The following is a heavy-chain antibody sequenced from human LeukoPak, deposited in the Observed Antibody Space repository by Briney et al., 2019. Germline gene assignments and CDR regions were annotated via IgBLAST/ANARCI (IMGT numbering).Heavy chain of an antibody. CDR1: GGSISSYY. J-gene: IGHJ4*02. D-gene: IGHD6-13*01. Sequence: SETLSLTCTVSGGSISSYYWSWIRQPAGKGLEWIGYIYYSGSTNYNPSLKSRVTISVDTSKNQFSLKLSSVTAADTAVYYCAVYSSSWTLGYWGQGTLVTVSS. CDR2: IYYSGST. V-gene: IGHV4-59*01. CDR3: AVYSSSWTLGY.